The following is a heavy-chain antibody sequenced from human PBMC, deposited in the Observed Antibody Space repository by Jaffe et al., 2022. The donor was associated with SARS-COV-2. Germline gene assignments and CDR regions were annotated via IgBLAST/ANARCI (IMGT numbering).Heavy chain of an antibody. V-gene: IGHV3-30-3*01. CDR2: ISYDGSNK. Sequence: QVQLVESGGGVVQPGRSLRLSCAASGFTFSSYAMHWVRQAPGKGLEWVAVISYDGSNKYYADSVKGRFTISRDNSKNTLYLQMNSLRAEDTAVYYCARSRGDGSGYGDYWGQGTLVTVSS. CDR3: ARSRGDGSGYGDY. D-gene: IGHD3-22*01. J-gene: IGHJ4*02. CDR1: GFTFSSYA.